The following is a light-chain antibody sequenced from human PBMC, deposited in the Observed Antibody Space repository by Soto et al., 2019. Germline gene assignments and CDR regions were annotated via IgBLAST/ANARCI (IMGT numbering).Light chain of an antibody. CDR2: SNN. CDR3: AAWDDSLNGFYV. J-gene: IGLJ1*01. V-gene: IGLV1-44*01. CDR1: SSNIGSNT. Sequence: QSALTQPPSASGTPGQRVTISCSGSSSNIGSNTVNWYQQLPGTAPKPPIYSNNQRPSGVPDRFSGSKSGTSASLAISGLQSEDEADYYCAAWDDSLNGFYVFGTGTKV.